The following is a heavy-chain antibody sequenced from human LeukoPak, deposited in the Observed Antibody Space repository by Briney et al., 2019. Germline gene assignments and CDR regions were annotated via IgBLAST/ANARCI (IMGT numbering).Heavy chain of an antibody. V-gene: IGHV1-18*01. J-gene: IGHJ4*02. CDR2: ISAYNGNT. CDR1: GYTFTSYG. CDR3: ARVSKSKNYYDSSGYLRIDY. D-gene: IGHD3-22*01. Sequence: ASVKVSCKASGYTFTSYGISWVRQAPGQGLEWMGWISAYNGNTNYAQKLQGRVTMTTDTSTSTAYMELRSLRSDDTAVYHCARVSKSKNYYDSSGYLRIDYWGQGTLVTVSS.